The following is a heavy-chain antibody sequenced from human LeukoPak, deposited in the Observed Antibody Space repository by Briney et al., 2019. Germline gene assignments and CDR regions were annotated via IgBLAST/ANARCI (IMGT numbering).Heavy chain of an antibody. D-gene: IGHD2/OR15-2a*01. CDR1: RFTFSSYG. CDR2: ISYDGSDK. V-gene: IGHV3-30*03. J-gene: IGHJ4*02. CDR3: ARRGDCNIGTCYYFDY. Sequence: PGGSLRLSCAASRFTFSSYGMHWVRQAPGQGLEWVALISYDGSDKYYTDSVTGRFTISRDNSKNTLLLQMNSLRAEDTAVYYCARRGDCNIGTCYYFDYWGQGTQVTASS.